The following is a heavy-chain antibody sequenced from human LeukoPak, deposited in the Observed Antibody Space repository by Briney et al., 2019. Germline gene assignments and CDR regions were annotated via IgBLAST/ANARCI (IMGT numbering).Heavy chain of an antibody. CDR1: GGSISSYY. J-gene: IGHJ4*02. CDR2: IYYSGST. CDR3: ARTCRPGYSYGWVGGGCSDY. D-gene: IGHD5-18*01. Sequence: SETLSLTCTVSGGSISSYYWSWIRQPPGKGLEWIGYIYYSGSTNYNPSLKSRVTISVDTSKNQFSLKLSSVTAADTAVYYCARTCRPGYSYGWVGGGCSDYWGQGTLVTVSS. V-gene: IGHV4-59*01.